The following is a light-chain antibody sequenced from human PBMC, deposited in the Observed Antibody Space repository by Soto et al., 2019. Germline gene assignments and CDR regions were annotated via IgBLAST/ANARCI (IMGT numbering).Light chain of an antibody. CDR1: RSDVGGHHY. V-gene: IGLV2-14*01. Sequence: QSALTQPASVSGSPGQSISISCPGIRSDVGGHHYVSWYQQHPGKAPKLMISEVSDRTSGVSYRFSGSKSDNTASLTSSGLQAEDEADYYCSSHTSSNNVVFGGGTKLTVL. J-gene: IGLJ2*01. CDR2: EVS. CDR3: SSHTSSNNVV.